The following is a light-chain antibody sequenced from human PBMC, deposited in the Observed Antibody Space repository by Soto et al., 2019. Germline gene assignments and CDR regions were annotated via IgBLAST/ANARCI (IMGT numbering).Light chain of an antibody. Sequence: QSALTQPPSASGSPGQSVTISCTGTSSDVGGYNSVSWYQQHPGKAPKLMIYEVTKRPSGVPDRFSGSKSGNTASLTVSGLQAEDEADYYCSSYAGSNNLIFGTGTKLTVL. CDR2: EVT. CDR1: SSDVGGYNS. CDR3: SSYAGSNNLI. V-gene: IGLV2-8*01. J-gene: IGLJ1*01.